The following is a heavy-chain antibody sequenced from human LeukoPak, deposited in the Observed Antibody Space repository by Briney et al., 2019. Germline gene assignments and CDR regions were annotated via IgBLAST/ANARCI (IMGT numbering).Heavy chain of an antibody. J-gene: IGHJ4*02. CDR3: AKDRGRAATGFDY. CDR1: GFTFSSYA. Sequence: GGSLRLSCAASGFTFSSYAMSWVRQAPGKGPEWVSGISGSGGSTYYADSVKGRFTISRDNSKNTLYLQMNSLRAEDTAVYYCAKDRGRAATGFDYWGQGTLVTVSS. CDR2: ISGSGGST. V-gene: IGHV3-23*01. D-gene: IGHD3-10*01.